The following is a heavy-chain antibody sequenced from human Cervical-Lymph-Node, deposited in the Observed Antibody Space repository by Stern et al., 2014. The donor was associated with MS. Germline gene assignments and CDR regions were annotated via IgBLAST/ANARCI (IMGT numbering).Heavy chain of an antibody. CDR1: GYSFTANW. Sequence: VQLVQSGAEVKKPGESLKISCKGSGYSFTANWIAWVRQMPGKGLEWMGIIYPGDSDPRYSPSFQGQVTSSADNAISHAYLQWSSLKASDTAMYYCARDYGDYAFDYWGQGTLVTVSS. CDR2: IYPGDSDP. J-gene: IGHJ4*02. D-gene: IGHD4-17*01. CDR3: ARDYGDYAFDY. V-gene: IGHV5-51*01.